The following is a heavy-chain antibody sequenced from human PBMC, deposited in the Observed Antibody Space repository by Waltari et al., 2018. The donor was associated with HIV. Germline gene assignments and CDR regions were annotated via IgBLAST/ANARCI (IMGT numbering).Heavy chain of an antibody. CDR3: VRDDPGYGPIDY. CDR1: GFELRNFS. Sequence: LVASGGGVVTIGGSIRFTCEASGFELRNFSMNWVRQSPVSGLEWVASIRRGNNEKHYLDSVRGRFVISRDNSESFVYLQMESVREEDTATYFCVRDDPGYGPIDYWGQGTPVTV. J-gene: IGHJ4*02. D-gene: IGHD3-10*01. V-gene: IGHV3-21*04. CDR2: IRRGNNEK.